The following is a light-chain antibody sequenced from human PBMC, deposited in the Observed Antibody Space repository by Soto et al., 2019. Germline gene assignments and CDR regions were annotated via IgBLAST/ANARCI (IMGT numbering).Light chain of an antibody. CDR1: SSDVGNYNY. Sequence: SVLTQPRSVSGSPGQSITISCTGTSSDVGNYNYVSWYQQHPGKAPKLIIYDVSRRPSGVHDRFSGSKSGNTASLTISGLRADDEADYYCCSYAGSFTYVFXTGTKVTVL. CDR3: CSYAGSFTYV. V-gene: IGLV2-11*01. J-gene: IGLJ1*01. CDR2: DVS.